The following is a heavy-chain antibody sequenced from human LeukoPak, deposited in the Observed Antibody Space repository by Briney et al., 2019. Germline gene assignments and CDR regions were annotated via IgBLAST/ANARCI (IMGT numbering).Heavy chain of an antibody. CDR3: ARVNWNSWFDP. J-gene: IGHJ5*02. CDR2: IYYSGST. Sequence: SETLSLTCTVSGGSISSYYWSWIRQPPGKGLEWIGYIYYSGSTNYNPSLKSRVTISVDTSKNQFSLKLSSVTAADTAVYYCARVNWNSWFDPWGQGTLVTVSS. D-gene: IGHD1-7*01. CDR1: GGSISSYY. V-gene: IGHV4-59*01.